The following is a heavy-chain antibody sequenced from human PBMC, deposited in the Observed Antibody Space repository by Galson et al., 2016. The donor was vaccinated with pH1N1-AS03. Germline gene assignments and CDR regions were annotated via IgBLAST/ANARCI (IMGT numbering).Heavy chain of an antibody. D-gene: IGHD3-10*01. J-gene: IGHJ6*02. CDR1: GFTFSSHD. CDR2: SGTAGDT. CDR3: ARGKEGYFYGMDV. Sequence: SLRLSCAGAGFTFSSHDMYWVRQPPGKGLEWVSASGTAGDTYYAGSVKGRFTISRENAKNSLYLQMNSLRAGDTAVYYCARGKEGYFYGMDVWGPGTTVSVSS. V-gene: IGHV3-13*01.